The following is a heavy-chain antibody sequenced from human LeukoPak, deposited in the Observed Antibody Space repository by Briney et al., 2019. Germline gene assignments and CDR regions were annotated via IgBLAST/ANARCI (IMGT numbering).Heavy chain of an antibody. J-gene: IGHJ4*02. Sequence: PSETLSLTCTVSGGSISSYYWGWMRQPPGKGLEWIGYIYYSGSTNYNPSLKSRVTISVDTSKNQFSLKLSSVTAADTAVYYCARHSYDILTGDYWGQGTLVTVSS. V-gene: IGHV4-59*01. CDR3: ARHSYDILTGDY. CDR2: IYYSGST. D-gene: IGHD3-9*01. CDR1: GGSISSYY.